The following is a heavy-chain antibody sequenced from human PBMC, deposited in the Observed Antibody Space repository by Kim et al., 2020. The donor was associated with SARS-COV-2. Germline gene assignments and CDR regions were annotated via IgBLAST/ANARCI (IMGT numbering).Heavy chain of an antibody. V-gene: IGHV1-18*04. CDR1: GYTFTSYG. D-gene: IGHD4-17*01. Sequence: ASVKVSCKASGYTFTSYGISWVRQAPGQGLEWMGWISAYNGNTNYAQKLQGRVTMTTDTSTSTAYMELRSLRSDDTAVYYCARFLTNYGDYVGWFDPWGQGTLVTVSS. CDR3: ARFLTNYGDYVGWFDP. J-gene: IGHJ5*02. CDR2: ISAYNGNT.